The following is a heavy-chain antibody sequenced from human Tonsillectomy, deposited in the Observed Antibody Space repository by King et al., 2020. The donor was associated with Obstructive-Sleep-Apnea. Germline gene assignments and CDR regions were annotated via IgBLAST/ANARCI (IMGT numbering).Heavy chain of an antibody. CDR3: AREKIGRRQLVLGYFDY. J-gene: IGHJ4*02. Sequence: VQLVESGGGVVQPGRSLRLSCAASGFTFSSYAMHWVRQAPGKGLEWVAVISYDGSNKYYADSVKGRFTISRDNSKNTLYLQMNSLRAEDTAVYYCAREKIGRRQLVLGYFDYWGQGTLVTVSS. CDR1: GFTFSSYA. D-gene: IGHD6-13*01. V-gene: IGHV3-30-3*01. CDR2: ISYDGSNK.